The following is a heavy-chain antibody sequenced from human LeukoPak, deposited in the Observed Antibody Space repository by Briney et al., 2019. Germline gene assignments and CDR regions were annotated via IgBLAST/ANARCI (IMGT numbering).Heavy chain of an antibody. CDR3: ARAATGGPDGTFDY. J-gene: IGHJ4*02. V-gene: IGHV4-59*01. CDR2: IYYSGST. CDR1: GGSFSSYY. D-gene: IGHD1-14*01. Sequence: SETLSLTCAVSGGSFSSYYWSWIRQPPGKGLEWIGDIYYSGSTNYNPSLKSRVTISADASKTQFSLMLSSVTAAATAVYSCARAATGGPDGTFDYWGQGTLVTVSS.